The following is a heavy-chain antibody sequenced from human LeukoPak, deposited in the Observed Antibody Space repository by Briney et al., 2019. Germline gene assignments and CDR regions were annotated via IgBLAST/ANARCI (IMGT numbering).Heavy chain of an antibody. Sequence: GGSLRLSCAASGFSFDNYEMNWVRQAPGKGLEWISYISSSGSMIYYADSVKGRFTISRDNAKNSLYLQMNSLRAEDTALYYCAKDRAAAPSEGYNWFDPWGQGTLVTVSS. J-gene: IGHJ5*02. CDR2: ISSSGSMI. D-gene: IGHD6-13*01. CDR3: AKDRAAAPSEGYNWFDP. CDR1: GFSFDNYE. V-gene: IGHV3-48*03.